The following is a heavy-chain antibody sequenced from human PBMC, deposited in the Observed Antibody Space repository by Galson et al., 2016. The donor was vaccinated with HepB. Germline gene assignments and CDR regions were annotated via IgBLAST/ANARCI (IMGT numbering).Heavy chain of an antibody. CDR1: GYTFTSYD. D-gene: IGHD3-3*01. CDR3: ARAWGDFSSGYYRSDLMFDL. Sequence: SVKVSCKASGYTFTSYDINWVRQATGQGLEWMGWMNPNSGSTGYAEKFQGRVIMTRDSSITTAYMELSSMRSEDTAVYYCARAWGDFSSGYYRSDLMFDLWGRGTLVTVSS. V-gene: IGHV1-8*01. J-gene: IGHJ2*01. CDR2: MNPNSGST.